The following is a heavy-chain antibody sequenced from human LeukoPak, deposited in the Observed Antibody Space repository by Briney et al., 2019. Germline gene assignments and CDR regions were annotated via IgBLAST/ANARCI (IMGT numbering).Heavy chain of an antibody. D-gene: IGHD1-1*01. CDR1: GYIFSTYG. Sequence: ASVKVSCKASGYIFSTYGIHWVRQAPGQRPEWMGWINVGNGNTKHSQKFQGRVTITRDTSASTVYMELSSLRSEDTAVYYCARGGKGRNWNAPASAFYHYYGMDVWGQGTTVTVSS. V-gene: IGHV1-3*01. CDR3: ARGGKGRNWNAPASAFYHYYGMDV. J-gene: IGHJ6*02. CDR2: INVGNGNT.